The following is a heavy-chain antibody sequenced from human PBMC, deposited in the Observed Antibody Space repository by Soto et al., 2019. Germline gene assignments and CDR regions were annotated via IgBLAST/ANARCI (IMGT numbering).Heavy chain of an antibody. CDR3: ARDKGGRLGVGGSSGWYDY. D-gene: IGHD6-19*01. CDR1: GFTFSSYS. J-gene: IGHJ4*02. Sequence: EVRLVESGGGLVKPGGSLRLSCAASGFTFSSYSMNWVRQAPGKGLEWVSSISSSSSYIYYADSVKGRFTISRDNAKNSLYLQMNSLRAEDTAVYYCARDKGGRLGVGGSSGWYDYWGQGTLVTVSS. CDR2: ISSSSSYI. V-gene: IGHV3-21*01.